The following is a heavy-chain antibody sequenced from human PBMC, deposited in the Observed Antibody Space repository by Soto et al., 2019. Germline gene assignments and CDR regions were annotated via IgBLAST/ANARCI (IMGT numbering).Heavy chain of an antibody. J-gene: IGHJ3*02. CDR1: GFSLSNARMG. D-gene: IGHD3-9*01. Sequence: SGPTLVNPTETLTLTCTVSGFSLSNARMGVSWIRQPPGKALEWLAHIFSNDENSYSTSLKSRLTISKDTSKSQVVLTMTNMDPVDTATYYCARIRRYFDWLLASGAFDIWGQGTMVTVSS. CDR3: ARIRRYFDWLLASGAFDI. V-gene: IGHV2-26*01. CDR2: IFSNDEN.